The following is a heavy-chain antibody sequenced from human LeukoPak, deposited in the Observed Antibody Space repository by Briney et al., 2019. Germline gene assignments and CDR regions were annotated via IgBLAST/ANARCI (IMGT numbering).Heavy chain of an antibody. CDR3: ARVGLYCSGGSCYVVRGYYYYGMDV. J-gene: IGHJ6*02. CDR1: GGSISSYY. D-gene: IGHD2-15*01. V-gene: IGHV4-59*12. CDR2: IYYSGST. Sequence: SETLSLTCIVSGGSISSYYWSWIRQPPGEGREWIGYIYYSGSTNYNPSLKSRVTISVDTSKNQFSLKLSSVTAADTAVYYCARVGLYCSGGSCYVVRGYYYYGMDVWGQGTTVTVSS.